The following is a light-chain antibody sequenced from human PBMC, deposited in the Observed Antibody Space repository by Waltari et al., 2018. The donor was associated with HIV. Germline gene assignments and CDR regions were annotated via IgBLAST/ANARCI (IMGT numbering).Light chain of an antibody. CDR1: KLGDDY. V-gene: IGLV3-1*01. J-gene: IGLJ1*01. CDR2: QDH. Sequence: SYELTQPPSVSVSPGQTAIITCSGAKLGDDYAYWYHQRPGHSPVLVIYQDHKRPSGIPERFSGSSSGNTATLTISGTQAMDEADYYCQAWDNSAAVVGTGTKLTVL. CDR3: QAWDNSAAV.